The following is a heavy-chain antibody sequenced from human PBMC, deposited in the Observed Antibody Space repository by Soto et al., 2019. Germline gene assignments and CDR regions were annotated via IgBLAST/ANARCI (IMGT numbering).Heavy chain of an antibody. CDR3: AKVPTGEMATVFQAFDI. J-gene: IGHJ3*02. CDR1: VCTFSVCS. CDR2: ISGSGVST. V-gene: IGHV3-23*01. D-gene: IGHD4-4*01. Sequence: GGSLIISCAASVCTFSVCSMSWVRQAPVKGLEWVSAISGSGVSTYYADSVKGRFAVSRDNSKSTLYLQMNSLRDEDTAVYYCAKVPTGEMATVFQAFDIWGQGTMVTVSS.